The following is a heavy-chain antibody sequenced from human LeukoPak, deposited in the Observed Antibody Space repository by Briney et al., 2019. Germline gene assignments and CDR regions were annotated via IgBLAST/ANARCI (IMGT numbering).Heavy chain of an antibody. CDR1: GDSITNYF. J-gene: IGHJ4*02. Sequence: SETLSLTCTVSGDSITNYFWSWIRQPPGKGLEWIGYIYYTGSTNYKPSLRSRVTISVDTSTNQFSLRLRSLTAADTAVYYCARGRVAYSEYYFDYWGQGTLVTVFS. V-gene: IGHV4-59*01. D-gene: IGHD2-15*01. CDR3: ARGRVAYSEYYFDY. CDR2: IYYTGST.